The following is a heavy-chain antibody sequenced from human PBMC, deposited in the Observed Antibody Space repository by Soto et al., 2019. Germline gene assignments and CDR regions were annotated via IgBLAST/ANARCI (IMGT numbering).Heavy chain of an antibody. CDR1: GFTFSSYS. Sequence: GGSLRLSCAASGFTFSSYSMNWVRQAPGKGLEWVSSISSSSSYIYYADSVKGRFTISRDNAKNSLYLQMNSLRAEDTAVYYCAREMAGKTYGMDVWGQGTTVTVSS. J-gene: IGHJ6*02. V-gene: IGHV3-21*01. CDR2: ISSSSSYI. CDR3: AREMAGKTYGMDV. D-gene: IGHD6-19*01.